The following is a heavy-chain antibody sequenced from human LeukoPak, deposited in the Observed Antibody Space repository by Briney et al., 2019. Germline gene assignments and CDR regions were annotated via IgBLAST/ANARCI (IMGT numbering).Heavy chain of an antibody. CDR3: ARGRRGMVRGVMNHLRSYYYYMDV. CDR2: IIFGTA. J-gene: IGHJ6*03. Sequence: SVKVSCKTSGDTFKNFAISWVRQAPGEGLEWMGGIIFGTASYAQKFQDRVTITADENTSIAYMELRSLRSEDTAVYYCARGRRGMVRGVMNHLRSYYYYMDVWGKGTTVTVSS. CDR1: GDTFKNFA. V-gene: IGHV1-69*13. D-gene: IGHD3-10*01.